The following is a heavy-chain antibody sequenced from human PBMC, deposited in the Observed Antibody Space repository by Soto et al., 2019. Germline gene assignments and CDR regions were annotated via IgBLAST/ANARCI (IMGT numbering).Heavy chain of an antibody. D-gene: IGHD7-27*01. CDR3: ARDPREGWGEGGAFDI. CDR1: GGSISSSNW. Sequence: SETLSLTCAVSGGSISSSNWWSWVRQPPGKGLEWIGEIYHSGSTNYNPSLKSRVTISVDKSKNQFSLKLSSVTAADTAVYYCARDPREGWGEGGAFDIWGQGTMVTVSS. V-gene: IGHV4-4*02. CDR2: IYHSGST. J-gene: IGHJ3*02.